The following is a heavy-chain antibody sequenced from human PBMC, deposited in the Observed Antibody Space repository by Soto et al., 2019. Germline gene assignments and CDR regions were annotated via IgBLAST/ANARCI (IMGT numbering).Heavy chain of an antibody. CDR3: GRDQSGIGYYVDWFDP. CDR2: ISAYNGNT. CDR1: GYTFTNFG. D-gene: IGHD3-10*02. Sequence: ASVKVSCKASGYTFTNFGISWVRQAPGQGLEWMGWISAYNGNTYYSEKFEGRVTFTRDTLATTVNMELTSLTYEDTAVYYCGRDQSGIGYYVDWFDPWGQGTLVTVSS. J-gene: IGHJ5*02. V-gene: IGHV1-18*01.